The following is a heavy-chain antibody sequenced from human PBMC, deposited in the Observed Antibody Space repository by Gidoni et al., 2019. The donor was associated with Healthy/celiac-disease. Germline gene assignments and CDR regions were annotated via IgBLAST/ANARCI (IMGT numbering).Heavy chain of an antibody. J-gene: IGHJ6*03. CDR1: GGYISSSNYY. Sequence: QLQLQESGPGLVKPSETVSLPCPVSGGYISSSNYYWGWIRQPPGKGLECIGSIYYSGSTYYNPSLKSRVSISVDASTNQLSLKLSSVTAADTAVYYCARHQTYSSSWYRGYYMDVWGKGTTVTVPS. V-gene: IGHV4-39*01. D-gene: IGHD6-13*01. CDR2: IYYSGST. CDR3: ARHQTYSSSWYRGYYMDV.